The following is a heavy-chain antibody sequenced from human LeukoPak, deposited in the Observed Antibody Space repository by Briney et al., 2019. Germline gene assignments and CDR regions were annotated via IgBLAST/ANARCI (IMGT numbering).Heavy chain of an antibody. CDR3: ARVGSSGWYGTYYFDY. CDR1: GGSISSYY. J-gene: IGHJ4*02. V-gene: IGHV4-59*01. D-gene: IGHD6-19*01. Sequence: PSGTLSLTCTVSGGSISSYYWSWIRPRPGKGLEWGGYIYYGGSTDYNPTLKSRVTISVDTSKNQLSLKLSSVTAGGAAVYYCARVGSSGWYGTYYFDYWGQGTLVTVSS. CDR2: IYYGGST.